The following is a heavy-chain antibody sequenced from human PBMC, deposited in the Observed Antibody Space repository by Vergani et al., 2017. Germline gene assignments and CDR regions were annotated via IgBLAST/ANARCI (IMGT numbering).Heavy chain of an antibody. CDR1: GFTFSSYA. CDR2: IYYSGST. Sequence: VQLLESGGGLVQPGGSLRLSCAASGFTFSSYAMSWVRQAPGKGLEWIGSIYYSGSTYYNPSLKSRVTISVDTSKNQFSLKLSSVTAADTAVYYCARGTAVAGTFDYWGQGTLVTVSS. J-gene: IGHJ4*02. V-gene: IGHV4-38-2*01. D-gene: IGHD6-19*01. CDR3: ARGTAVAGTFDY.